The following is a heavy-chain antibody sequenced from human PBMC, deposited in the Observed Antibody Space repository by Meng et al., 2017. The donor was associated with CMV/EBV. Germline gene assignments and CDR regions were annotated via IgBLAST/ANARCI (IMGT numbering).Heavy chain of an antibody. CDR3: ARDAPGSGSYYIPALSRNYGMDV. CDR1: GFTFSSYS. Sequence: GGPLRLSCAASGFTFSSYSMNWVRQAPGKGLEWVSSISSSSSYIYYADSVKGRFTISRDNAKNSLYLQMNSLRAEDTAVYYCARDAPGSGSYYIPALSRNYGMDVWGQGTTVTVSS. CDR2: ISSSSSYI. D-gene: IGHD3-10*01. V-gene: IGHV3-21*01. J-gene: IGHJ6*02.